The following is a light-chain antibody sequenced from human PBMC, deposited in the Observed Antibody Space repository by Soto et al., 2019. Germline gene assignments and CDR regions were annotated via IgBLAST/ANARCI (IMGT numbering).Light chain of an antibody. CDR1: QDISSW. Sequence: DIQMTQSPSSGSASVGDRVTITCRASQDISSWFAWYQQKPGKAHKLLIYHASILESGVPSRFSGSGSGTDFNLTISSLQPEDFATYYCQQANSFPRTFGQGTRVDIK. V-gene: IGKV1-12*01. CDR3: QQANSFPRT. CDR2: HAS. J-gene: IGKJ1*01.